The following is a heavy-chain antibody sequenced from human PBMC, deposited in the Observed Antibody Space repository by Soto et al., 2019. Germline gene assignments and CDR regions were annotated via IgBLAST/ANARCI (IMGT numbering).Heavy chain of an antibody. D-gene: IGHD3-22*01. J-gene: IGHJ6*02. Sequence: QVQLVQSGAEVKKPGASVKVSCKASGYTFTIYGISWVRQAPGQGLEWMGWISAYNGNTNYAQKLQGRVTMTTDTATSTAYMELRSLRSDDTAVYYCAREGITMIVVSYGMDVWGQGTTVTVSS. CDR2: ISAYNGNT. CDR1: GYTFTIYG. V-gene: IGHV1-18*04. CDR3: AREGITMIVVSYGMDV.